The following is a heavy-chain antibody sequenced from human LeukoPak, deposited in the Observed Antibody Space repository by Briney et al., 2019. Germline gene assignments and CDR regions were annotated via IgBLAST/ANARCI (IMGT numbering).Heavy chain of an antibody. CDR1: GYTFTGYY. J-gene: IGHJ4*02. V-gene: IGHV1-2*02. Sequence: ASVKVSCKASGYTFTGYYMHWVRQAPGQGLEWMGWINPNSGGTNYARKFQGRVTMTRDTSISTAYMELSRLRSDDTAVYYCARAAGFYGGNAAFDYWGQGTLVTVSS. D-gene: IGHD4-23*01. CDR3: ARAAGFYGGNAAFDY. CDR2: INPNSGGT.